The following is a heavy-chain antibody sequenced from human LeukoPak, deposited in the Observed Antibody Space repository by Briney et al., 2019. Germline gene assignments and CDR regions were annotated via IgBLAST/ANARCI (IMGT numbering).Heavy chain of an antibody. D-gene: IGHD3-10*01. CDR3: ARDGLGSYDY. CDR1: GFTFSIYT. V-gene: IGHV3-21*01. CDR2: ISDNSRYI. Sequence: PGGSLRLSCAASGFTFSIYTMYWVRQAPGKGLEWLSSISDNSRYIYYADSVKGRFTTSRDNAQNAVFLQLNSLRAEDTAVYYCARDGLGSYDYWGQGTLVTVSS. J-gene: IGHJ4*02.